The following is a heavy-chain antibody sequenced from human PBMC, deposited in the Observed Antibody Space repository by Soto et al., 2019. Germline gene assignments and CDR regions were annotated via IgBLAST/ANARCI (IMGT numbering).Heavy chain of an antibody. J-gene: IGHJ3*02. V-gene: IGHV3-11*05. CDR3: ARDRSAYSGSYRRSHDAFDI. CDR2: ISSSSSYT. D-gene: IGHD1-26*01. CDR1: GFTFSDYY. Sequence: PGGSLRLSCAASGFTFSDYYMSWIRQAPGKGLEWVSYISSSSSYTNYADSVKGRFTISRDNAKNSLYLQMNSLRAEDTAVYYCARDRSAYSGSYRRSHDAFDIWGQGTMVTVSS.